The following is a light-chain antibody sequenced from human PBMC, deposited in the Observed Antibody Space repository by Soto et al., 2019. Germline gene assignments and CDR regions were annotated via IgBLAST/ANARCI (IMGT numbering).Light chain of an antibody. J-gene: IGLJ2*01. V-gene: IGLV2-23*01. CDR1: SSDVGSYNL. CDR3: CSYAGGTRVV. CDR2: EDI. Sequence: QSALTQPASVSGSPVQSITISCTGTSSDVGSYNLVSWSQQHPGKAPKLMIYEDIERPSGVSNRFSGSKSGNTASLTISGLQTEDEADYYGCSYAGGTRVVFGGGTKLTVL.